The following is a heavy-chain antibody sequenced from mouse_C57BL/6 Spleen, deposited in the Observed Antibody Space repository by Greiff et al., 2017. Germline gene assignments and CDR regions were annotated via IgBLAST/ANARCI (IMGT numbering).Heavy chain of an antibody. D-gene: IGHD4-1*01. V-gene: IGHV5-17*01. Sequence: EVQLQESGGGLVKPGGSLKLSCAASGLTFSDYGMHWVRQAPEKGLEWVAYISSGSSTIYYADTVKGRFTISRDNAKNTLFLQMTSLRSEDTAMYYCAREAGTYFDVWGTGTTVTVSS. CDR1: GLTFSDYG. CDR2: ISSGSSTI. CDR3: AREAGTYFDV. J-gene: IGHJ1*03.